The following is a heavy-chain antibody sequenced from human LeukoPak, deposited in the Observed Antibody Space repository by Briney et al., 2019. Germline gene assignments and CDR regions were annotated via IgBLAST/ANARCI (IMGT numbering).Heavy chain of an antibody. CDR1: GGSISTYY. D-gene: IGHD3-10*01. Sequence: PSETLSLTCIVFGGSISTYYWSWIRQPPGKGLEWIGSIYHSGNTFHNPSLKSRVTISVDTSKNQFSLRLTSVTAADTAVYYCAREGGGDSGSYHDYWGQGTLVSVSS. V-gene: IGHV4-59*12. CDR2: IYHSGNT. J-gene: IGHJ4*02. CDR3: AREGGGDSGSYHDY.